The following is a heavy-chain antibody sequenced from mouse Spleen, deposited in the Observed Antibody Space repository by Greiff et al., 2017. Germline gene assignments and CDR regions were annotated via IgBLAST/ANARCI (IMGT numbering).Heavy chain of an antibody. CDR2: IHPNSGST. V-gene: IGHV1-64*01. D-gene: IGHD4-1*01. CDR1: GYTFTSYW. CDR3: ARWELKYYFDY. Sequence: VQLQQSGAELVKPGASVKLSCKASGYTFTSYWMHWVKQRPGQGLEWIGMIHPNSGSTNYNEKFKSKATLTVDKSSSTAYMQLSSLTSEDSAVYYCARWELKYYFDYWGQGTTLTVSS. J-gene: IGHJ2*01.